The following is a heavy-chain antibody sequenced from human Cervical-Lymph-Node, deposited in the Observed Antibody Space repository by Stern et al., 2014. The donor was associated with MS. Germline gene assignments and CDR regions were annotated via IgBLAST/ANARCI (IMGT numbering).Heavy chain of an antibody. V-gene: IGHV1-69*01. CDR3: ARDRRHFDPTGGYYFDS. CDR1: GGTFSSYA. Sequence: QMQLVESGAEVKKPGSSVKVSCTASGGTFSSYAINWVRQAPGQGPEWMGGIIPIVGPANYAQKFQGRVTITADSSTSTAYMELSSLRSDDTAVYYCARDRRHFDPTGGYYFDSWGQGTLVTVSS. D-gene: IGHD2-8*02. CDR2: IIPIVGPA. J-gene: IGHJ4*02.